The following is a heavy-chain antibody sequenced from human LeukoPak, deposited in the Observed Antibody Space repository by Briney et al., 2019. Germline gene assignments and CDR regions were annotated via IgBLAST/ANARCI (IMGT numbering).Heavy chain of an antibody. D-gene: IGHD6-19*01. Sequence: PSETLSPTCTVSGGSISSSDYYRGWIRQPPGKGLEWIGSIYYSGNTFYNPSLKSRVTISVDTSKNQFSLKVSSVTVGDTAVYYCASLVPGAVATYGGVSWGQGTLVTVSS. CDR2: IYYSGNT. CDR1: GGSISSSDYY. CDR3: ASLVPGAVATYGGVS. V-gene: IGHV4-39*01. J-gene: IGHJ5*02.